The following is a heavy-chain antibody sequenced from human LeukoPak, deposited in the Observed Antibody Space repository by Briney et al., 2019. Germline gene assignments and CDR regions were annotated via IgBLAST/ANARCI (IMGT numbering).Heavy chain of an antibody. CDR1: GYTFTGYY. CDR2: MNPNSGNT. V-gene: IGHV1-8*02. J-gene: IGHJ6*02. D-gene: IGHD6-19*01. CDR3: ARKGYSSGWYLYYYGMDV. Sequence: ASVKVSCKASGYTFTGYYMHWVRQATGQGLEWMGWMNPNSGNTGYAQKFQGRVTMTRNTSISTAYMELSSLRSEDTAVYYCARKGYSSGWYLYYYGMDVWGQGTTVTVSS.